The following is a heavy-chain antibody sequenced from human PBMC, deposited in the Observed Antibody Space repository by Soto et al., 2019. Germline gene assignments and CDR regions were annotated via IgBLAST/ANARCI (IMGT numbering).Heavy chain of an antibody. V-gene: IGHV3-74*01. Sequence: ETLSLTCAVYGGSFSGYYWSWIRQPPGKGLEWLSGINSDGTISSYADSVKGRFTISRDNARNTLSLQMNSLRADDTAVYYCARLSGDHSAFFSYGMDAWGQGTTVTVSS. D-gene: IGHD2-21*01. CDR2: INSDGTIS. J-gene: IGHJ6*02. CDR1: GGSFSGYY. CDR3: ARLSGDHSAFFSYGMDA.